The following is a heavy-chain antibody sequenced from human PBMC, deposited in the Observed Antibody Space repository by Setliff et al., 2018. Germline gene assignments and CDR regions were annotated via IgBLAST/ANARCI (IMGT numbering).Heavy chain of an antibody. D-gene: IGHD2-8*01. J-gene: IGHJ5*02. V-gene: IGHV4-59*08. CDR1: GGSISSSY. CDR3: ARHGLHCTNGICPPPFDP. Sequence: SETLSLTCTVSGGSISSSYWSWVRQPPGKGLEWVGYFYHSGSMNYNPSLESRVTISVDTSKNQFSLKMTSVTAADTAVYYCARHGLHCTNGICPPPFDPWGQGTLVTVSS. CDR2: FYHSGSM.